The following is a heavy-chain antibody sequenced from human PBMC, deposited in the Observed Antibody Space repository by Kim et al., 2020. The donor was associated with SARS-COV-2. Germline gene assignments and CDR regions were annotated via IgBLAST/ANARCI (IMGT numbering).Heavy chain of an antibody. V-gene: IGHV3-9*01. Sequence: GGSLRLSCAASGFTFDDYAMHWVRQAPGKGLEWVSGISWNSGSIGYADSVKGRFTISRDNAKNSLYLQMNSLRAEDTALYYCAKDGGSSSWQGAWFDPWG. CDR3: AKDGGSSSWQGAWFDP. D-gene: IGHD6-13*01. J-gene: IGHJ5*02. CDR1: GFTFDDYA. CDR2: ISWNSGSI.